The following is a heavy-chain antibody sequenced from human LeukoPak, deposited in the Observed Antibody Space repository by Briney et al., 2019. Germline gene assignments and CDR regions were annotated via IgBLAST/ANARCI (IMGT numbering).Heavy chain of an antibody. D-gene: IGHD5-24*01. V-gene: IGHV1-46*01. CDR2: INPSADST. Sequence: ASVKVSCKASGYTFTNYYMHWVRQAPGQGLEWMGIINPSADSTTYAQKFRGRVTMTRDTSTSTVYMELSSLRSEDTAVYYCARVVSRWEGGFDYWGQGTLVTVSS. CDR1: GYTFTNYY. CDR3: ARVVSRWEGGFDY. J-gene: IGHJ4*02.